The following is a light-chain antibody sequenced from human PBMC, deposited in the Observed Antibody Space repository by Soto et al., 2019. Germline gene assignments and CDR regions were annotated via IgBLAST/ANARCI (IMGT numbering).Light chain of an antibody. CDR1: NIGSKS. CDR2: DDS. CDR3: QVWDSSSDHTGVV. Sequence: SYELTQPPSVSVAPGQTARITCGGNNIGSKSVHWYQQKPGQAPVLVVYDDSDRPSGIPERFSGSNSGNTATLTISRAEAGDEADYYCQVWDSSSDHTGVVFGGGTKVTVL. J-gene: IGLJ2*01. V-gene: IGLV3-21*02.